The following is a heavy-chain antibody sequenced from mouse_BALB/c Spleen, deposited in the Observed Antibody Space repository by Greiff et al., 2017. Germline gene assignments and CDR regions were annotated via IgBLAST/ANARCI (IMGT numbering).Heavy chain of an antibody. D-gene: IGHD2-1*01. CDR2: IYPGGGYT. Sequence: VKLVESGAELVRPGTSVKISCKASGYTFTNYWLGWVKQRPGHGLEWIGDIYPGGGYTNYNEKFKGKATLTADTSSSTAYMQLSSLTSEDSAVYFCARSRNGNYFDYWGQGTTLTVSS. J-gene: IGHJ2*01. V-gene: IGHV1-63*02. CDR1: GYTFTNYW. CDR3: ARSRNGNYFDY.